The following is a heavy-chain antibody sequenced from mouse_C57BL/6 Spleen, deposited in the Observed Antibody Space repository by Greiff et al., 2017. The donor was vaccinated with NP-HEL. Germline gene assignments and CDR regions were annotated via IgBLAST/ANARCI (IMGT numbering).Heavy chain of an antibody. CDR2: IYPGDGDT. CDR1: GYAFSSSW. V-gene: IGHV1-82*01. D-gene: IGHD3-3*01. J-gene: IGHJ1*03. Sequence: QVQLQQSGPELVKPGASVKISCKASGYAFSSSWMNWVKQRPGKGLEWIGRIYPGDGDTNYNGKFKGKATLTADKSSSTAYMQISSLTSEDSAVYCGGRLGGLYGYFDVWGTGTTVTVSS. CDR3: GRLGGLYGYFDV.